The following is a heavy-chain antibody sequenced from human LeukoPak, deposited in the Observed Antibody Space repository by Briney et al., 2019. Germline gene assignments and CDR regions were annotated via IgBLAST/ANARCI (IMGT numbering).Heavy chain of an antibody. CDR1: GFTFSSYA. CDR2: ISGSGGST. D-gene: IGHD2/OR15-2a*01. CDR3: AKDFKNQNAFDY. J-gene: IGHJ4*02. Sequence: PGGXLXXSCAASGFTFSSYAMSWVRQAPGKGLEWVSAISGSGGSTYYADSVKGRFTISRDNSKNTLYLQMNSLRAEDTAVYYCAKDFKNQNAFDYWGQGTLVTVSS. V-gene: IGHV3-23*01.